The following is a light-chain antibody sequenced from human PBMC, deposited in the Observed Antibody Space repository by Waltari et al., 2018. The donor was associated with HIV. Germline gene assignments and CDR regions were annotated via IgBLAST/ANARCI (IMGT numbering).Light chain of an antibody. Sequence: QSALTQPASVSGSPGQSINMSCTGSSSDIGKYDFVSWYQHNPGKAPHLIIYDVNTPPPGVSLRFSGSKSGNTASLTISGLQAEDESYYYCCSYAGGPFVFGSGTSVIVL. CDR1: SSDIGKYDF. V-gene: IGLV2-23*02. J-gene: IGLJ1*01. CDR2: DVN. CDR3: CSYAGGPFV.